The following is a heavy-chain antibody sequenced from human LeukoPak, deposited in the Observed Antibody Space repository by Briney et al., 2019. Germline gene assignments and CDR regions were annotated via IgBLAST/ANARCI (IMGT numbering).Heavy chain of an antibody. J-gene: IGHJ6*03. CDR3: AREGSGVAARPFEGAYYYYMDV. CDR2: IIPIFGTA. Sequence: GSSVKVSFKSSGGTFSSYAISWVRQAPGQGLEWMGGIIPIFGTANYAQKCQGRVTITTDESTSTAYMELSSLRSEDTAVYYCAREGSGVAARPFEGAYYYYMDVWGKGTTVTVSS. D-gene: IGHD6-6*01. V-gene: IGHV1-69*05. CDR1: GGTFSSYA.